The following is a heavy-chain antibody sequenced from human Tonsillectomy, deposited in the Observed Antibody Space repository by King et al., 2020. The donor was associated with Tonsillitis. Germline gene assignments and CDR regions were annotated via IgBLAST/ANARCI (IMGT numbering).Heavy chain of an antibody. D-gene: IGHD2-15*01. J-gene: IGHJ4*02. CDR1: GFTFSSHW. V-gene: IGHV3-74*01. CDR3: ARGDGNGGSSYGY. Sequence: VQLVESGGGLVQPGGSLRLSCAASGFTFSSHWMHWVRQAPGKGLVWVSRINSDGSSTSYADFVKGRCTISRDNAKNTLYLQMNSLRAEDTAVYYCARGDGNGGSSYGYWGQGTLVTVSS. CDR2: INSDGSST.